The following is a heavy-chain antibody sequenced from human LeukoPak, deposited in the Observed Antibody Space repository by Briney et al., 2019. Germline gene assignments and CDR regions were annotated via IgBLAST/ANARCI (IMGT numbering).Heavy chain of an antibody. CDR1: GFTFSSYS. Sequence: PGGSLRLSCAASGFTFSSYSMNWVRQAPGKGLEWVSYISSSSSTIYYADSVKGRFTISRDNAKNSLYLQMNSLRDEDTAVYYCARDSMVRGVIIWDAFDIWGQGTMVTVSS. D-gene: IGHD3-10*01. J-gene: IGHJ3*02. V-gene: IGHV3-48*02. CDR3: ARDSMVRGVIIWDAFDI. CDR2: ISSSSSTI.